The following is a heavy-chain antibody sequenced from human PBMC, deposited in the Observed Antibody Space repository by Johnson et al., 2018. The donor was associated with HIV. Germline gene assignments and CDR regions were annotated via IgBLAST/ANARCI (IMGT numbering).Heavy chain of an antibody. D-gene: IGHD6-13*01. J-gene: IGHJ3*02. CDR2: IYSGGST. CDR3: AKDLGGAHSSPRAFDI. CDR1: GFTVSSNY. Sequence: VQLVETGGGLIQPGGSLRLSCAASGFTVSSNYMSWVRQAPGKGLEWVSVIYSGGSTYYADSVKGRFPISRDNSKNTLYLQMNSLRAEDTAVYYCAKDLGGAHSSPRAFDIWGQGTMVTVSS. V-gene: IGHV3-53*05.